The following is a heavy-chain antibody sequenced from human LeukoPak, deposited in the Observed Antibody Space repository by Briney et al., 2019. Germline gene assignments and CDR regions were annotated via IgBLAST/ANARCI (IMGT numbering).Heavy chain of an antibody. V-gene: IGHV3-11*01. CDR3: ARDLAVAGTFDY. Sequence: GGSLRLSCAASGFTFSSHWMTWIRQAPGKGLEWVSYISSSGSTIYYADSVKGRFTISRDNAKNSLYLQMNSLRAEDTAVYYCARDLAVAGTFDYWGQGTLVTVSS. CDR1: GFTFSSHW. J-gene: IGHJ4*02. CDR2: ISSSGSTI. D-gene: IGHD6-19*01.